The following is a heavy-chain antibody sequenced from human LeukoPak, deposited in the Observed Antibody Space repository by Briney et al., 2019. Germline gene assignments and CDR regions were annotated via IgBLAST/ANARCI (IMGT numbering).Heavy chain of an antibody. V-gene: IGHV3-74*01. J-gene: IGHJ4*02. CDR3: AREYCVSNTWYNSIDN. CDR2: INSDGSST. Sequence: PAGSLRLTCAASGFTFSSYWVRWVRQAPGKGLVWVSRINSDGSSTSYADSVKGRFTISRDIAKNTLYLQMGSLRAEDIAVYYCAREYCVSNTWYNSIDNWGQGTLVTVSS. CDR1: GFTFSSYW. D-gene: IGHD6-13*01.